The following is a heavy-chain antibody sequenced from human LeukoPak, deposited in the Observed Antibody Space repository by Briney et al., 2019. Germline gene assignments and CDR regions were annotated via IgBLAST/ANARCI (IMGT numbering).Heavy chain of an antibody. D-gene: IGHD2-8*01. V-gene: IGHV3-23*01. CDR1: GFTFSSYE. CDR3: AQFGPGMAVGDY. Sequence: PGGSLRLSCAASGFTFSSYEMNWVRQAPGKGLEWVSAISSSRTTYYADSVKGRFTISRDNSENTVYLQMNSLRAEDTAVYYCAQFGPGMAVGDYWGQGTLVTVSS. CDR2: ISSSRTT. J-gene: IGHJ4*02.